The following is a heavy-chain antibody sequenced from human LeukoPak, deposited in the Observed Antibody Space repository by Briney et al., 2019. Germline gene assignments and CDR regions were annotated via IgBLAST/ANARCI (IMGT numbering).Heavy chain of an antibody. J-gene: IGHJ4*02. CDR3: ARLDSSWYGYYFDY. Sequence: SETLSLTCTVSGGSISSSSYYWGWIRQPPGKGLEWIGSIYYSGSTYYNPSLKSRVTISVDTSKNQFSLKLSSVTAADTAVYYCARLDSSWYGYYFDYWGQGTLVTVSS. CDR2: IYYSGST. D-gene: IGHD6-13*01. CDR1: GGSISSSSYY. V-gene: IGHV4-39*01.